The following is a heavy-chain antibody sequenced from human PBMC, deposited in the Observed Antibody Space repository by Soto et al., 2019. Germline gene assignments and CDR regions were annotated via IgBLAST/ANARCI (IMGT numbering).Heavy chain of an antibody. CDR2: IYGGGNGP. D-gene: IGHD2-2*03. CDR3: AKMEGMDASAYSFDY. CDR1: GFTFSDFA. Sequence: EVQVLESGGGLVQPGGSLRLSCAATGFTFSDFAMSWVRQAPGKGLEWVSRIYGGGNGPHYADSVKGRVTISRDNAKNTLYLQINSLRAEDTAVYYCAKMEGMDASAYSFDYLGLGTLVTVSS. V-gene: IGHV3-23*01. J-gene: IGHJ4*02.